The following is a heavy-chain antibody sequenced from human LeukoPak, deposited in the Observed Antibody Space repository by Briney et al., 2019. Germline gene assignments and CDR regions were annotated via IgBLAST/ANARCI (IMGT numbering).Heavy chain of an antibody. CDR1: GLTFSNYA. V-gene: IGHV3-23*01. J-gene: IGHJ4*02. CDR3: AKDGHYYGSGSTHFDY. D-gene: IGHD3-10*01. Sequence: PGGSLRLSCEAPGLTFSNYAMSWVRQAPGKGLEWVSAISGSGGSTYYADSVKGRFTISRDNSRNTLYLQMNSLRAEDTAVYYCAKDGHYYGSGSTHFDYWGQGTLVTVSS. CDR2: ISGSGGST.